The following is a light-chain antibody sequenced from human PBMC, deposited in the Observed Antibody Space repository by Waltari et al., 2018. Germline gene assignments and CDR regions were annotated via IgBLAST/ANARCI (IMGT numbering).Light chain of an antibody. Sequence: DIVMSQSPDSLAVSLGERATIQCRSSQSLSYRSNNRNYLAWYQQRPGQPPKLLIYWASLRESGVPDRFSGSGSGTDFTLTISSLQAEDVAIYYCHQYYTTPFTFGPGTTVDIK. CDR3: HQYYTTPFT. CDR2: WAS. J-gene: IGKJ3*01. CDR1: QSLSYRSNNRNY. V-gene: IGKV4-1*01.